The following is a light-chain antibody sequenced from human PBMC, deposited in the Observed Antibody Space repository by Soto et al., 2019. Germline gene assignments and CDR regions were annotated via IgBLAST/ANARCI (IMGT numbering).Light chain of an antibody. CDR1: QSVSSSY. CDR2: GAS. V-gene: IGKV3-20*01. Sequence: EIVLTQSPGTLSLSPGERATLSCRASQSVSSSYLAWYQQKPGQPPRLLIYGASSRATAIPDRFSGSGSGTDFTLTISRLEPEDIALYYCQHYSSSPWTFGQGTKVEIK. J-gene: IGKJ1*01. CDR3: QHYSSSPWT.